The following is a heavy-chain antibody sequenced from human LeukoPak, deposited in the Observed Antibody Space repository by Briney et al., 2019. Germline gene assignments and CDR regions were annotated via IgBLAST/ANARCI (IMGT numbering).Heavy chain of an antibody. CDR1: EFTFSNYA. CDR3: ARSGGLQKFDY. CDR2: ISCDGNTI. Sequence: GRSLRLSCGASEFTFSNYALHWVRQAPGKGLQWVAVISCDGNTIHYADSVMGRFIISRDASKNTLYLQMNSLRAEDTAVYYCARSGGLQKFDYWGQGTLVTVSS. J-gene: IGHJ4*02. D-gene: IGHD4-11*01. V-gene: IGHV3-30-3*01.